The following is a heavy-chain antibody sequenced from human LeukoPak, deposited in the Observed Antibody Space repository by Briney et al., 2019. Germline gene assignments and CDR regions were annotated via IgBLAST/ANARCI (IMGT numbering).Heavy chain of an antibody. D-gene: IGHD4-17*01. J-gene: IGHJ5*02. Sequence: PGGSLRLSCATSGFTFSRYAMHWVRQAPGKGLEWVALISYDANIGSNKYYADSVKGRFTISRDNAKNSLYLQMNSLRAEETAVYYCARAETLRSGWFDPWGQGTLVTVSS. CDR1: GFTFSRYA. CDR2: ISYDANIGSNK. V-gene: IGHV3-30-3*01. CDR3: ARAETLRSGWFDP.